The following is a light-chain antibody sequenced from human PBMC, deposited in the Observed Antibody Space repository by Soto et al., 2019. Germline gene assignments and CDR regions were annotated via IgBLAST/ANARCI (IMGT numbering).Light chain of an antibody. CDR3: QNYNSYSEA. CDR1: QTISSW. Sequence: DIQMTQYPSTLSGAGGETVTITCHASQTISSWLAWYQQKPGKAPKPLIYKASTLKSGVPSRFSGSGSGTEFTLTISSLQPYDFATYYCQNYNSYSEAFGQGTQLDI. J-gene: IGKJ1*01. V-gene: IGKV1-5*03. CDR2: KAS.